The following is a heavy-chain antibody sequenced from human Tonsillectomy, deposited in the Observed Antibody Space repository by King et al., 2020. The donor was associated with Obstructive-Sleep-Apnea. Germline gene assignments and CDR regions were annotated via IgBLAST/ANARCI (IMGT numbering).Heavy chain of an antibody. CDR1: GDSIKWCTYY. V-gene: IGHV4-39*07. Sequence: QLQESGPGLVKPSETLSLTCGVSGDSIKWCTYYWGWIRQPPGKGLEWIGRTYYNPSLKSRVNISVDTSKNQFSLKLSSVTAADTAVYYCASFGSSYYVAYWGQGSLVTVSS. D-gene: IGHD3-3*01. J-gene: IGHJ4*02. CDR2: T. CDR3: ASFGSSYYVAY.